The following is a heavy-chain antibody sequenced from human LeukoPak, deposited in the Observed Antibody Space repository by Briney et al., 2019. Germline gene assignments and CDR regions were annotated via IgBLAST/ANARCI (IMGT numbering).Heavy chain of an antibody. V-gene: IGHV3-21*04. CDR1: GFSLKTYN. CDR2: MTSSRYI. CDR3: TRDQFFDYDNDDAFDV. J-gene: IGHJ3*01. Sequence: PGGSLRLSCAASGFSLKTYNMNWVRQAPGKGLEWVSSMTSSRYIYYADSVKGRFTISRDDANNLVFLQMHSLRAEDKAIYYCTRDQFFDYDNDDAFDVWGQGTKVIVSS. D-gene: IGHD3-22*01.